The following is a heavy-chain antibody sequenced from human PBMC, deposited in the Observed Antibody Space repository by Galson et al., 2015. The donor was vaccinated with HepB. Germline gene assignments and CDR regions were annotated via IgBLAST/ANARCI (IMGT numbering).Heavy chain of an antibody. D-gene: IGHD4-17*01. Sequence: SLRLSCAASGFTFSDYYMSWIRQAPGKGLEWLSYISHSTLYTNYADSVKGRFTISRDSAKNSLFLQINSLRAEDTAVYYCARVADADYGDHTHFDFWGQGVLVTVSS. V-gene: IGHV3-11*06. CDR1: GFTFSDYY. J-gene: IGHJ4*02. CDR3: ARVADADYGDHTHFDF. CDR2: ISHSTLYT.